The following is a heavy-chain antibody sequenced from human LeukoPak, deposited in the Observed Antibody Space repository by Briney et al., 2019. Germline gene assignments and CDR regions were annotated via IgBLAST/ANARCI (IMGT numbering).Heavy chain of an antibody. D-gene: IGHD2-2*01. CDR3: ARYPWYCSSTSCYGGVPRGWFDP. V-gene: IGHV1-2*02. CDR1: GYTFTGYY. CDR2: INPNSGGT. Sequence: ASVKVSCKASGYTFTGYYMHWVRQAPGQGLEWMGWINPNSGGTNYAQKFQGRVTMTRDTSISTAYMELSRLRSDDTAVYYCARYPWYCSSTSCYGGVPRGWFDPWGQGTLVTVSS. J-gene: IGHJ5*02.